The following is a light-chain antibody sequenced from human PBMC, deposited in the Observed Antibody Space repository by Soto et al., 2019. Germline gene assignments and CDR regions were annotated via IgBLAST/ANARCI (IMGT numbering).Light chain of an antibody. CDR1: NSNIGAGYD. CDR3: QSYDSTVSGSV. Sequence: QSVLTQPPSVSGAPGQRVTISCTGSNSNIGAGYDVHWYQQIPGAAPKLLIYINTNRPSGVPDRFSASKSGTSASLAITGLQPEDEADYYCQSYDSTVSGSVFGGGTKLTVL. V-gene: IGLV1-40*01. CDR2: INT. J-gene: IGLJ2*01.